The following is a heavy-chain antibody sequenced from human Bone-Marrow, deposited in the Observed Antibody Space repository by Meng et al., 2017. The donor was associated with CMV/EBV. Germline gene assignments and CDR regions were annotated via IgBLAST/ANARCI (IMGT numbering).Heavy chain of an antibody. J-gene: IGHJ4*02. CDR2: ISSSGSTI. CDR3: VKGVTVTTLDY. CDR1: GFTFSDYY. Sequence: GESLKISCAASGFTFSDYYMSWIRQAPGKGLEWVSYISSSGSTIYYADSVKGRFTISRDNSKNTLYLQMNSLRAEDTALYFCVKGVTVTTLDYWGRGTLVTVSS. V-gene: IGHV3-11*01. D-gene: IGHD4-17*01.